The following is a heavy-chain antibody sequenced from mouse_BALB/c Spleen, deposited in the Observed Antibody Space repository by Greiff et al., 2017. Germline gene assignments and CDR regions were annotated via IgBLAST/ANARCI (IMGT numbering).Heavy chain of an antibody. D-gene: IGHD2-4*01. CDR2: IYPGDGDT. Sequence: VMLVESGAELVRPGSSVKISCKASGYAFSSYWMNWVKQRPGQGLEWIGQIYPGDGDTNYNGKFKGKATLTADKSSSTAYMQLSSLTSEDSAVYFCAREGTMIYAMDYWGQGTSVTVSS. V-gene: IGHV1-80*01. CDR3: AREGTMIYAMDY. CDR1: GYAFSSYW. J-gene: IGHJ4*01.